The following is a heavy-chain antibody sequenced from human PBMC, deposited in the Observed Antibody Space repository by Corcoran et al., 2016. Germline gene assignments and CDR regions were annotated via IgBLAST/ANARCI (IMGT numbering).Heavy chain of an antibody. J-gene: IGHJ4*02. CDR1: GFIFSSSG. CDR3: AKEGEDDY. CDR2: ISYDGSNK. Sequence: QVQLVESGGGVVQPGRSLRLSCAASGFIFSSSGMHWVRQAPGKGLEWVAVISYDGSNKYYADSVKGRFTVSRDNSKNTLYLQMNSLRAEDTAVSYCAKEGEDDYWGQGALVTVSS. D-gene: IGHD3-16*01. V-gene: IGHV3-30*18.